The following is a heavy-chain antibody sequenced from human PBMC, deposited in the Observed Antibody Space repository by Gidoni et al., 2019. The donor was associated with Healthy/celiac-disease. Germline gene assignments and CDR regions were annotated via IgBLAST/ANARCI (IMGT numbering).Heavy chain of an antibody. CDR3: AREDTAMVTPYDAFDI. J-gene: IGHJ3*02. Sequence: EVQLLESGGGLVQPGGSLRLSCAASGFTFSRYAMSWVRQAPGKGLEWVSAISGSGGSTYYADSVKGRFTISRDNSKNTLYLQMNSLRAEDTAVYYCAREDTAMVTPYDAFDIWGQGTMVTVSS. CDR1: GFTFSRYA. D-gene: IGHD5-18*01. CDR2: ISGSGGST. V-gene: IGHV3-23*01.